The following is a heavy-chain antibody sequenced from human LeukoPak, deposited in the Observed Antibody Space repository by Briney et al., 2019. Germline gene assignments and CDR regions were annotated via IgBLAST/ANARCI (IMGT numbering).Heavy chain of an antibody. J-gene: IGHJ6*02. D-gene: IGHD3-10*01. CDR3: AREGIVRDYYYGMDV. CDR1: GFTVSSNY. V-gene: IGHV3-53*04. Sequence: GGSLRLSCAASGFTVSSNYMSWVRQAPGKGLEWVSVIYSGGSTYYADSVKGRFTISRHNSKNTLYLQMNSLRAEDTAEYYCAREGIVRDYYYGMDVWGQGTTVTVSS. CDR2: IYSGGST.